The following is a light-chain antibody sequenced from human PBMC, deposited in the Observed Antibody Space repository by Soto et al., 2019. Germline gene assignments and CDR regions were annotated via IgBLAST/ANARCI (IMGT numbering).Light chain of an antibody. CDR1: ITDIGAYNY. CDR2: GVS. CDR3: SSYTSSITPYV. J-gene: IGLJ1*01. V-gene: IGLV2-14*01. Sequence: QSVLTQAASVSGSPGQSITISCTGTITDIGAYNYDSWYQQHPGKAPKLLIYGVSSRPSGVSNRFSGSKSGNAAYLTISGLQADDEAEYYCSSYTSSITPYVFGTGTKVTVL.